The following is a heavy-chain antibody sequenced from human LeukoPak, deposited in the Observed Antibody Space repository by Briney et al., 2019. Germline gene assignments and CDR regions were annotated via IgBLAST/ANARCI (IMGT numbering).Heavy chain of an antibody. CDR1: GGSISSSSYY. Sequence: PSETLSLTCTVSGGSISSSSYYWSWIRQPPGKGLEWIGYIYYSGSTNYNPSLKSRVTISVDTSKNQFSLKLSSVTAADTAVYYCARDGNGYPIYWGQGTLVTVSS. CDR2: IYYSGST. V-gene: IGHV4-61*01. CDR3: ARDGNGYPIY. D-gene: IGHD5-24*01. J-gene: IGHJ4*02.